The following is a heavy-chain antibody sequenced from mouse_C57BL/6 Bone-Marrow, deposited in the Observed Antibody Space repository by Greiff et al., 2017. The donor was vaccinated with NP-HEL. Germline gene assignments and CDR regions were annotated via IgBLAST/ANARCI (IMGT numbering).Heavy chain of an antibody. J-gene: IGHJ4*01. CDR1: GYAFSSYW. CDR3: AREGDGSSYGAMDY. D-gene: IGHD1-1*01. V-gene: IGHV1-80*01. CDR2: IYPGDGDT. Sequence: LQQSGASVKISCKASGYAFSSYWMNWVKQRPGKGLEWIGQIYPGDGDTNYNGKFKGKATLTADKSSSTAYMQLSSLTSEDSAVYFCAREGDGSSYGAMDYWGQGTSVTVSS.